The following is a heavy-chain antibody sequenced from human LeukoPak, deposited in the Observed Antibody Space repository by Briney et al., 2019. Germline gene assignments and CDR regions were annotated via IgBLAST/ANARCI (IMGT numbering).Heavy chain of an antibody. D-gene: IGHD6-19*01. CDR2: ISSSSSYI. CDR3: ARDPGYSSGWPTDAFDI. V-gene: IGHV3-21*01. Sequence: GGSLRLSCAASGFTFSSYSMNWVRQAPGKGLEWVSSISSSSSYIYYADSVKDRFTISRDNAKNSLYLQMNSLRAEDTAVYYCARDPGYSSGWPTDAFDIWGQGAMVTVSS. CDR1: GFTFSSYS. J-gene: IGHJ3*02.